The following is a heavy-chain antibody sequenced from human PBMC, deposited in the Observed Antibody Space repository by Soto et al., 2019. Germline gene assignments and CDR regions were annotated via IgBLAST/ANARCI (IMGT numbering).Heavy chain of an antibody. D-gene: IGHD3-9*01. V-gene: IGHV2-5*01. CDR1: GSSLSTSGVG. Sequence: FGPTLVNPTQNLTLTCTFSGSSLSTSGVGVGWIRQPPGKALEWLALIYWNDDKRYSPSLKSRLTITKDTSKNQVVLTMTNMDPVDTATYYCAHRPGLRYFDWLFQPHFDYWGQGTLVTVSS. J-gene: IGHJ4*02. CDR2: IYWNDDK. CDR3: AHRPGLRYFDWLFQPHFDY.